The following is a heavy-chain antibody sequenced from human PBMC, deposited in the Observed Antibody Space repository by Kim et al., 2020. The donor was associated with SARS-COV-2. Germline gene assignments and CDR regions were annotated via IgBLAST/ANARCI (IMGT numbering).Heavy chain of an antibody. D-gene: IGHD6-19*01. CDR3: AEASAVARYCDY. J-gene: IGHJ4*02. V-gene: IGHV3-43*01. Sequence: YYADSVKGRFTISRDNSKNSLYLQMNSLRTEDTALYYCAEASAVARYCDYWGQGTLVTVSS.